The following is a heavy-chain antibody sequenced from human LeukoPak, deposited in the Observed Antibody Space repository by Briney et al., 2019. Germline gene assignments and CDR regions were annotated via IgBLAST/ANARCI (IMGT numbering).Heavy chain of an antibody. J-gene: IGHJ4*02. D-gene: IGHD3-22*01. Sequence: PSETLSLTCTVSGGSISSYYWSWIRQPPGKGLEWIGYIYYSGSTNYNPSLKSRVTISVDTSKNQFSLKLSSVTAAVTAVYYCARGAPDYYDSSGYQVDYWGQGTLVTVSS. V-gene: IGHV4-59*01. CDR3: ARGAPDYYDSSGYQVDY. CDR2: IYYSGST. CDR1: GGSISSYY.